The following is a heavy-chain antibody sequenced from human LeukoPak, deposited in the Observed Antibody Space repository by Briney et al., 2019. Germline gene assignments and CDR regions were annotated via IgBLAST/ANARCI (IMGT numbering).Heavy chain of an antibody. CDR1: GFTFSSYA. V-gene: IGHV3-23*01. J-gene: IGHJ4*02. CDR3: AKDKTRAFDY. Sequence: GRSLRLSCAASGFTFSSYAMSWVRQAPGKGLEWLSAISVSGGSTYYADSVKGRFTISRNTSKNTLYLQMNGLRAEDTAVYYCAKDKTRAFDYWGQGTLVTVSS. CDR2: ISVSGGST.